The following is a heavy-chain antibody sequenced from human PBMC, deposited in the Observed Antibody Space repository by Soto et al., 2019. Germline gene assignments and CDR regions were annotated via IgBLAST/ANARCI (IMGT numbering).Heavy chain of an antibody. V-gene: IGHV3-23*01. J-gene: IGHJ4*02. CDR3: AKDAQAVARSEIDY. D-gene: IGHD6-19*01. CDR1: GFPFSSYA. Sequence: GGSLRLSCAASGFPFSSYAMSWVRQPPGKGLEWVSAISGGGGGTYYADSVKGRFTISRDNSKNTLYLQVNSLRVEDTAVYYCAKDAQAVARSEIDYWGQGTLVTVSS. CDR2: ISGGGGGT.